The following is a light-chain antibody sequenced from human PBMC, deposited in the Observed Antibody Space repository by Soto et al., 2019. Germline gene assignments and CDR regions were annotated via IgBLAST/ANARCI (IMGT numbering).Light chain of an antibody. J-gene: IGKJ1*01. CDR2: DAS. Sequence: DIQMTQSPSTLSASVGDRVTITCRASQSISSWLAWYQQKPGQAPKLLIYDASSLESGVPSRFSGSGSGTEFARTISSLQPDDFATYCCQQYNSYPWTFGQGTKVEIK. CDR3: QQYNSYPWT. CDR1: QSISSW. V-gene: IGKV1-5*01.